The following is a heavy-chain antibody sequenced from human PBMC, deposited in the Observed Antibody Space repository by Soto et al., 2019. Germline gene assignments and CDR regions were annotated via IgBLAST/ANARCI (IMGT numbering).Heavy chain of an antibody. J-gene: IGHJ6*02. D-gene: IGHD3-22*01. V-gene: IGHV3-21*01. CDR2: ICSGSYT. CDR1: GFTFSSNG. Sequence: GGSLRLSCASSGFTFSSNGMHLVRQAPGKGLEWVSIICSGSYTYYSDSVKGGFTISRDNAKNTLYLQMNSLRAEDTAVYYCARYDSSGYYWPYYYYGMDVWGQGTTVTVSS. CDR3: ARYDSSGYYWPYYYYGMDV.